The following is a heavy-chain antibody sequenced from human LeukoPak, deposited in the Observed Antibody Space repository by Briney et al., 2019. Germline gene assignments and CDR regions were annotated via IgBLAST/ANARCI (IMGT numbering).Heavy chain of an antibody. J-gene: IGHJ4*02. D-gene: IGHD3-3*01. V-gene: IGHV4-39*01. CDR2: IYYSGST. Sequence: RPSETLSLTCTVSGGSISSSSYYWGWIRQPPGKGLEWIGSIYYSGSTYYNPSLKSRVTISVDTSKNQFSLKLSSVTAADTAVYYCAIYPIFGVVNIDYWGQGTLVTVSS. CDR1: GGSISSSSYY. CDR3: AIYPIFGVVNIDY.